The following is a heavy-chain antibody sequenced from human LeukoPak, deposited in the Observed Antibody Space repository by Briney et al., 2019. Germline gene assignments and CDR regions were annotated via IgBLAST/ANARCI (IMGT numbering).Heavy chain of an antibody. CDR2: ISASSSAT. V-gene: IGHV3-48*01. D-gene: IGHD3-10*01. Sequence: PGGSLRLSCVASEFSLGAYAMNWVSQAPGKGLEWVSYISASSSATYYAESVKGRFTISRDNGQNSLYLQMNSLRAGDTAVYYCTRGVGRRGGTFDYWGQGTLVTVSS. J-gene: IGHJ4*02. CDR1: EFSLGAYA. CDR3: TRGVGRRGGTFDY.